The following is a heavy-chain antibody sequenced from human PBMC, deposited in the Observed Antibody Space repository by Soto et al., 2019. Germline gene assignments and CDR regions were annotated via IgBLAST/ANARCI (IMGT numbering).Heavy chain of an antibody. D-gene: IGHD3-10*02. Sequence: QVQLVESGGGLVKPGGSLRLSCAASGFTFSDYYMSWIRQAPGKGLEWVSYISSSNSYTNYADSVKGRFTVSRDNAKNSLYLQMNSLRAEDTAVYYCASHVHDAFDIWGQGTMVTVSS. J-gene: IGHJ3*02. V-gene: IGHV3-11*05. CDR2: ISSSNSYT. CDR3: ASHVHDAFDI. CDR1: GFTFSDYY.